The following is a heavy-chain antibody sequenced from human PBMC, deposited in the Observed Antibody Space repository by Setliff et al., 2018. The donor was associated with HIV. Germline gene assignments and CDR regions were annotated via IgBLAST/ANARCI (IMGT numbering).Heavy chain of an antibody. D-gene: IGHD3-22*01. Sequence: SETLSLTCSVSGASIRGHYWSWSRQSPGKGLEWIGNIYYSGNTNYNPSFKSRVSISVDTSKNHFSLMVNSVTAADTAVYYCASSLVPSGYSYGRHAFDLWGQGTKVTVSS. V-gene: IGHV4-59*08. CDR1: GASIRGHY. CDR3: ASSLVPSGYSYGRHAFDL. CDR2: IYYSGNT. J-gene: IGHJ3*01.